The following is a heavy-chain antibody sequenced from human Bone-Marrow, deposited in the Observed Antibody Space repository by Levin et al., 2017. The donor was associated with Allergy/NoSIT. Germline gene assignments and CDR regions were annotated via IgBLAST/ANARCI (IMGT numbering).Heavy chain of an antibody. CDR3: ARVKNKFCSSTSCNSAFDL. CDR1: GDSMSNTYW. Sequence: SETLSLTCTIFGDSMSNTYWWSWVRQSPGKGLEWIGEVLHTGRTDYNPSLESLVTMSVDKSKAQFSMKLMSVTAADTAFYYCARVKNKFCSSTSCNSAFDLWGQGTLVAVSS. V-gene: IGHV4-4*02. J-gene: IGHJ4*02. CDR2: VLHTGRT. D-gene: IGHD2-2*01.